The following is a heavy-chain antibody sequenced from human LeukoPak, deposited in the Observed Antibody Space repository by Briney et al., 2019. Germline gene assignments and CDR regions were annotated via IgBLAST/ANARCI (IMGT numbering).Heavy chain of an antibody. CDR3: ARGAYLSYSYSSAYPTFDI. Sequence: GGSLRLSCAASGFTFSNYSMHWVRQTPGKGLVWVSRINFDGSTTYYAGSVKGRCIISRDNAKNTLYLQMDSLRAEDTAVYYCARGAYLSYSYSSAYPTFDIWGQGTMVTVSS. V-gene: IGHV3-74*01. CDR1: GFTFSNYS. D-gene: IGHD3-22*01. CDR2: INFDGSTT. J-gene: IGHJ3*02.